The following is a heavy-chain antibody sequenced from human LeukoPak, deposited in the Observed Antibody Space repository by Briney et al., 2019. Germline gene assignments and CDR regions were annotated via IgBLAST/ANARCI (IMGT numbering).Heavy chain of an antibody. CDR3: AIGSSAWYYFDN. Sequence: GGSLRLSCEASGFTFGSFAMYWVRQAPGKGLDWIAGIFGSGGSPHYADSVKGRFTTSRDNAKNSLYLQMNSLRAEDSAVYYCAIGSSAWYYFDNWGQGTTVTVSS. J-gene: IGHJ4*03. D-gene: IGHD6-19*01. CDR1: GFTFGSFA. CDR2: IFGSGGSP. V-gene: IGHV3-23*01.